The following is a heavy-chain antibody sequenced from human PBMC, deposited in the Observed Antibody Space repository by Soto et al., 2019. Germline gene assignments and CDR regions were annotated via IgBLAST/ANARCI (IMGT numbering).Heavy chain of an antibody. CDR3: ARLDILTGYGY. D-gene: IGHD3-9*01. V-gene: IGHV4-39*01. J-gene: IGHJ4*02. CDR2: IYYSGST. CDR1: GGSISSSSYY. Sequence: QLQLQESGPGLVKPSETLSLTCTVSGGSISSSSYYWGWIRQPPGKGLEWIGSIYYSGSTYYNPSLKSRVTISVDTSKNQFSLKLSSVTAADTAVYYCARLDILTGYGYWGQGTLVTVSS.